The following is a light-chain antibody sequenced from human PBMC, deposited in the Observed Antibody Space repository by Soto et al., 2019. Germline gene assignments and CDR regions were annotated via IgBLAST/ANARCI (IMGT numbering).Light chain of an antibody. V-gene: IGLV1-44*01. J-gene: IGLJ3*02. CDR3: ATWDGSLRML. CDR1: SSNIGTNT. CDR2: SDT. Sequence: QSVLTQPPSASGTPGQRVSISCSGGSSNIGTNTVNWYQQIPGTAPKLLIYSDTQRPSGVPDRFSGSKSGTSASLAISGLRSDDEADYYCATWDGSLRMLFGGGTKLTVL.